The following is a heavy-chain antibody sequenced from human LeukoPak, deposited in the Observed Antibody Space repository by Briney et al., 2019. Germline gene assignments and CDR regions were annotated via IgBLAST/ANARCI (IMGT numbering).Heavy chain of an antibody. V-gene: IGHV4-59*01. CDR1: GGSISSYY. J-gene: IGHJ4*02. D-gene: IGHD6-6*01. CDR2: IYYSGST. Sequence: SETLSLTCTVSGGSISSYYWSWIRQPPGKGLEWIGYIYYSGSTNYNPSLKSRVTISVDTSKNQFSLKLSSVTAADTAVYYCARFGSSSSVGSSYFDYWGQGTLVTVSS. CDR3: ARFGSSSSVGSSYFDY.